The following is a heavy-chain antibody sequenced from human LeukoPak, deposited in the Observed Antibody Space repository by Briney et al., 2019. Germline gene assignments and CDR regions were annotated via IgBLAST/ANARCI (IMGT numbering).Heavy chain of an antibody. CDR1: GYTFTSYY. V-gene: IGHV1-46*01. CDR3: ARGSRLRIAAAGPDY. Sequence: ASVKVSCKASGYTFTSYYMHWVRQAPGQGLEWMGIINPSGGSTSYAQKFQGRVTMTRDTSTSTVYMELSSLRSEDTAVYYCARGSRLRIAAAGPDYWGQETLVTVSS. D-gene: IGHD6-13*01. J-gene: IGHJ4*02. CDR2: INPSGGST.